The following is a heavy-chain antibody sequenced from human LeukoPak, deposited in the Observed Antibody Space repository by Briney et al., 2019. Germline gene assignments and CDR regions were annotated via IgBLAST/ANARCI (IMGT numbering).Heavy chain of an antibody. CDR1: GYTFTSYG. J-gene: IGHJ6*02. V-gene: IGHV1-18*01. CDR3: ARTPGMVVVKTFYCMDV. CDR2: IGTYKGNT. Sequence: ASVEVSCKASGYTFTSYGISWVRQAPGQGLEWMGWIGTYKGNTNYAQMFQGRVTMTTDTSTSTAYMELKNLRSDDTAVYYCARTPGMVVVKTFYCMDVWGQGTTVTVSS. D-gene: IGHD3-22*01.